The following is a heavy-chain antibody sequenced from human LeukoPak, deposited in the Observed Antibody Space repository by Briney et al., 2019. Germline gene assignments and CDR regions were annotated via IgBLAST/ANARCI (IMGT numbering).Heavy chain of an antibody. V-gene: IGHV3-23*01. CDR1: GFTFSNYA. CDR3: AKRVPAAAGTRFDY. J-gene: IGHJ4*02. D-gene: IGHD6-13*01. CDR2: ISGGGGST. Sequence: PGGSLRLSCAASGFTFSNYAMSRVPQAPGKGLEWVSAISGGGGSTYYADSVKGRFTISRDNSKNTLYLQMNSLRAEDTAIYYCAKRVPAAAGTRFDYWGQGTLVTVSS.